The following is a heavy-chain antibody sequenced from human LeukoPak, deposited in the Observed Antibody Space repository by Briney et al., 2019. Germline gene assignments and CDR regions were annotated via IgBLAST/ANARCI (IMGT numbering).Heavy chain of an antibody. Sequence: GGSLRLSCAASGFTFSSYWMSWVRQAPGKGLEWVSAISGSGGSTYYADSVKGRFTISRDNSKNTLYLQMNSLRAEDTAVYYCAKAEGAPLVLIYWGQGTLVTVSS. CDR2: ISGSGGST. J-gene: IGHJ4*02. V-gene: IGHV3-23*01. CDR1: GFTFSSYW. CDR3: AKAEGAPLVLIY. D-gene: IGHD1-26*01.